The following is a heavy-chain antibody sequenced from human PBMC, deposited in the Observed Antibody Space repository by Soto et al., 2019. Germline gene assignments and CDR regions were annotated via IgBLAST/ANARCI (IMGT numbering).Heavy chain of an antibody. V-gene: IGHV1-8*01. J-gene: IGHJ3*02. CDR1: GYTFTSYD. Sequence: QVQLVQSGAEVKKPGASVKVSCKASGYTFTSYDINWVRQATGQGLEWMGWMNPNSGNTGYAQKFQGRVTMTRNTSISKAYMELSSLRSEDTAVYYCARGPYCGGDCYSSGAFDIWGQGTMVTVSS. D-gene: IGHD2-21*02. CDR3: ARGPYCGGDCYSSGAFDI. CDR2: MNPNSGNT.